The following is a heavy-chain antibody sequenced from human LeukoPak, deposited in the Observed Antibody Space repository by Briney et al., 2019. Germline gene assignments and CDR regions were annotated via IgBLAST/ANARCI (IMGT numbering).Heavy chain of an antibody. J-gene: IGHJ3*02. V-gene: IGHV3-30-3*01. CDR1: GFKFFTFA. D-gene: IGHD6-6*01. Sequence: GGSLRLSCEASGFKFFTFAMHWVRRAPGKGLEWVAIISYDGSNKYYGDSVKGRFTISRDNSKNTLYLQMNSLRAEDTAVYYCAEIGGSSSSGNIWGQGTMVTVSS. CDR2: ISYDGSNK. CDR3: AEIGGSSSSGNI.